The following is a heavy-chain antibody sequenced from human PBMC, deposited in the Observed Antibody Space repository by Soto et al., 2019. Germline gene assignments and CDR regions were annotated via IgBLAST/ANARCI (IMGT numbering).Heavy chain of an antibody. Sequence: ASVKVSCKASGYTFTSYGISWVRQAPGQGLEWMGWISAYNGNTNYAQKLQGRVTMTTDTSKNQLSLKLSSVTAADTAVYYCARANPGYYYDSSGYSGYYFDYWGQGSLVTVSS. D-gene: IGHD3-22*01. CDR3: ARANPGYYYDSSGYSGYYFDY. CDR2: ISAYNGNT. J-gene: IGHJ4*02. CDR1: GYTFTSYG. V-gene: IGHV1-18*04.